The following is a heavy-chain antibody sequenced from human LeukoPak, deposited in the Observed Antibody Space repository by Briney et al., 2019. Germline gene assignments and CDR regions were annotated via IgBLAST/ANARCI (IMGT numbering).Heavy chain of an antibody. J-gene: IGHJ4*02. Sequence: GRSLRLSCAASGFTFSSYGMHWVRQAPGKGLEWVAVIWYDGSNKYYADSVKGRFTISRDNSKNTLYLQMNSLRAEDTAVYYCAKDYRDIAVPRFDYWGQGTLVTVSS. V-gene: IGHV3-33*06. CDR1: GFTFSSYG. D-gene: IGHD6-19*01. CDR2: IWYDGSNK. CDR3: AKDYRDIAVPRFDY.